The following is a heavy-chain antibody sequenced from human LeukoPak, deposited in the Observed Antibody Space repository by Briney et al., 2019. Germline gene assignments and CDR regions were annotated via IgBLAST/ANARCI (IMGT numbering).Heavy chain of an antibody. Sequence: PGGSLRLSCAASGFTVSSYAMSWVRQAPGKGLEWVSAISGSGGSTYYADSVKGRFTISRDNSKNTLYLQMNSLRAEDTAVYYCAKGNYYDSSGYGAFDIWGQGTMVTVSS. CDR1: GFTVSSYA. V-gene: IGHV3-23*01. D-gene: IGHD3-22*01. CDR3: AKGNYYDSSGYGAFDI. J-gene: IGHJ3*02. CDR2: ISGSGGST.